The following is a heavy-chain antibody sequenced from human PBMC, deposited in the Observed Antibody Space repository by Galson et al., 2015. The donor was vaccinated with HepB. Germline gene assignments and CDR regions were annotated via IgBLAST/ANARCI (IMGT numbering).Heavy chain of an antibody. V-gene: IGHV3-23*01. Sequence: SGAEVTKPGESLRLSCAASGFTFSSYAMSWVRQAPGKGLEWVSAISGSGGSTYYADSVKGRFTISRDNSKNTLYLQMNSLRAEDTAVYYCAGEEWELLAPGDYWGQGTLVTVSS. CDR2: ISGSGGST. CDR1: GFTFSSYA. J-gene: IGHJ4*02. D-gene: IGHD1-26*01. CDR3: AGEEWELLAPGDY.